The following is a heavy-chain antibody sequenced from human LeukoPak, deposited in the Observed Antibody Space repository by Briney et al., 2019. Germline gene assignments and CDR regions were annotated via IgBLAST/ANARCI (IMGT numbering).Heavy chain of an antibody. CDR2: MNPGSGDT. J-gene: IGHJ4*02. CDR3: ARGLGDDNTDWFPVSGY. D-gene: IGHD3-9*01. CDR1: GYTFTTHD. Sequence: GASVKVSCKASGYTFTTHDLTWVRQATGQGLEWMGWMNPGSGDTAYAQKFQGRVTMTRDTSMSTAYMELSSLGSEDTAIYYCARGLGDDNTDWFPVSGYWGQGTRVTVSS. V-gene: IGHV1-8*01.